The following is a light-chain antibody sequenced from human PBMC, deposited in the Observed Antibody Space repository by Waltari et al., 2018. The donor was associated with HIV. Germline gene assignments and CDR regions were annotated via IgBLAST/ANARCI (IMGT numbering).Light chain of an antibody. CDR2: KDT. J-gene: IGLJ3*02. V-gene: IGLV3-25*03. CDR3: PSTDSNTSPV. CDR1: ALPKQY. Sequence: SYELTQPPSVSVSPGQTARITCSGDALPKQYAYWYQQKPGQAPVMVIYKDTERPSGIPERFSGSSSGTTVTLTVSGVQAEDEADFYCPSTDSNTSPVFGGGTKLTVL.